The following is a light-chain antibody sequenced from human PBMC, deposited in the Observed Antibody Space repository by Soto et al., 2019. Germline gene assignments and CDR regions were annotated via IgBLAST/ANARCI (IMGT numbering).Light chain of an antibody. Sequence: DIQMTQSPSTLSASVGDRVTITCRASQSISSWLAWYQQKPGKAPKLLIYDASSLESGVPSRFSGSGSGTEFTLTICSLQPDDFATYYCQQYNSYSLTFGPGTKVDIK. V-gene: IGKV1-5*01. CDR2: DAS. J-gene: IGKJ3*01. CDR3: QQYNSYSLT. CDR1: QSISSW.